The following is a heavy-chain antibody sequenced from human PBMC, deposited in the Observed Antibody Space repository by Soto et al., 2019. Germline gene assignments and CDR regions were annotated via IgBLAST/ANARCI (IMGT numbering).Heavy chain of an antibody. J-gene: IGHJ5*02. V-gene: IGHV3-21*01. CDR3: VRSGTARLLRHSWFDT. CDR2: ITTSSAYI. D-gene: IGHD2-21*01. Sequence: EVQLVESGGGLVKPGGSLRLSCAASGFTFNTYDMNWVRQAPGKGLEWVSSITTSSAYIYYADSLKGRITIYRDNAKISRFLKMNSLRAEDTALYYCVRSGTARLLRHSWFDTWGQGTLVTASS. CDR1: GFTFNTYD.